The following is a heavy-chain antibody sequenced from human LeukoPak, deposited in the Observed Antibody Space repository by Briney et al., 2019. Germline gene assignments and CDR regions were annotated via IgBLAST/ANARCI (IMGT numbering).Heavy chain of an antibody. CDR1: GFTLSSTW. CDR2: IKQDGSEK. V-gene: IGHV3-7*01. J-gene: IGHJ4*02. Sequence: GGSLRLSCAASGFTLSSTWMSWVRQAPGKGLEWVANIKQDGSEKYYVDSVKGRFTISRDNAKNSLYLQMNSLRAEDTAVYYCARRYFDYWGQGTLVTVSS. CDR3: ARRYFDY.